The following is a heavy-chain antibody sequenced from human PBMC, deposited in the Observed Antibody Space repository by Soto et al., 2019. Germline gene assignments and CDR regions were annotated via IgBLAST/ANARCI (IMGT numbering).Heavy chain of an antibody. J-gene: IGHJ5*02. V-gene: IGHV4-34*01. CDR3: ARGRHLYYYDSTGRWFDP. D-gene: IGHD3-22*01. Sequence: SETLSLTCSVYGGSFSGYYWSWIRQPPGKGLEWIGEINHSGSTNYNPSLKSRVTISVDTSKNQFSLKLSSVTAADTAVYYCARGRHLYYYDSTGRWFDPWGQGTLVTVSS. CDR2: INHSGST. CDR1: GGSFSGYY.